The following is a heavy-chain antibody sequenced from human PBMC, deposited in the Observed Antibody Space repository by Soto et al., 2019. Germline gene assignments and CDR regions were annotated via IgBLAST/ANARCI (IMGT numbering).Heavy chain of an antibody. V-gene: IGHV4-30-4*01. CDR1: GGTISSGDYY. Sequence: KTSETLCLTCTVSGGTISSGDYYWSRIRQPPGKGLEWIGYIYYGGSTYYNPSLKSRVTISVDTSKNQFSLKLSSVTAADTAVYYCARDDPGYYDSSDSAWGQGTLVTVPQ. CDR3: ARDDPGYYDSSDSA. CDR2: IYYGGST. J-gene: IGHJ5*02. D-gene: IGHD3-22*01.